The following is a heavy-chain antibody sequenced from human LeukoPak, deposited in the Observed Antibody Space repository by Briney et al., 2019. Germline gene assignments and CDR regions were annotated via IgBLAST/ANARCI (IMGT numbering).Heavy chain of an antibody. CDR1: GYTFTSYG. V-gene: IGHV1-46*01. CDR2: INPSGGST. D-gene: IGHD2-8*01. J-gene: IGHJ3*02. Sequence: ASVKVSCKASGYTFTSYGISWVRQAPGQGLEWMGIINPSGGSTSYAQKFQGRVTMTRDTSTSTVYMELSSLRSEDTAVYYCARALDVLKGRDAFDIWGQGTMVTVSS. CDR3: ARALDVLKGRDAFDI.